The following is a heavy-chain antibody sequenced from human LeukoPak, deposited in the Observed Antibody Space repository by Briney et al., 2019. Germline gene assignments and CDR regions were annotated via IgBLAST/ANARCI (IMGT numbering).Heavy chain of an antibody. J-gene: IGHJ6*03. CDR2: INHSGST. CDR1: GGSFSGYY. V-gene: IGHV4-34*01. CDR3: ARGPYYDSSGYSLYYYMDV. D-gene: IGHD3-22*01. Sequence: SETLSLTCAVYGGSFSGYYWSWIRQPPGKGLEWIGEINHSGSTNYNPSLKSRVTISVDTSKNQFSLKLSSVTAADTAVYYCARGPYYDSSGYSLYYYMDVWGKGTTVTVSS.